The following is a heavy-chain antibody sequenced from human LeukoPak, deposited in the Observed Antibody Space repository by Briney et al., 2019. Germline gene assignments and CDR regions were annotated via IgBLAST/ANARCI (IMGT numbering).Heavy chain of an antibody. CDR3: ARLYCSSTTGWGLDY. J-gene: IGHJ4*02. CDR1: GGSISSSSYY. CDR2: TYYSGST. D-gene: IGHD2-2*01. Sequence: SETLSLTCTVSGGSISSSSYYWGWIRQPPGKGLEWIGSTYYSGSTYYNPSLKSRVTISVDTSKNQFSLKLSSVTAADTAVYYCARLYCSSTTGWGLDYWGQGALVTVSS. V-gene: IGHV4-39*01.